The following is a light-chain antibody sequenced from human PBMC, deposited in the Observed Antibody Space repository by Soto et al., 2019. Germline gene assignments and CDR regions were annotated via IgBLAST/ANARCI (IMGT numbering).Light chain of an antibody. J-gene: IGLJ2*01. CDR3: SSYTSRRVV. V-gene: IGLV2-14*01. CDR1: SSDVGGYNY. CDR2: DVS. Sequence: QSALTQPASVSGSPGQSITISCTGTSSDVGGYNYVSWYQQHPGKAPKLMIYDVSNRPSGVSNRFSGSKSGNTASLTISGVQAEDEADYYYSSYTSRRVVFGGGTKLTVL.